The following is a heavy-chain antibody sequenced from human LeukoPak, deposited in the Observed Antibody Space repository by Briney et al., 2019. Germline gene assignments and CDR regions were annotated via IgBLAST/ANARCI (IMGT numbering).Heavy chain of an antibody. D-gene: IGHD3-16*01. J-gene: IGHJ3*02. CDR2: IRYDGSNK. CDR3: AKARGIRPASDAFDI. CDR1: GFTFRSYA. Sequence: GRSLRLSCAASGFTFRSYAMHWVRQAPGKGLEWVAFIRYDGSNKYYADSVKGRFTISRDNSKNTLYLQMNSLRAEDTAVYYCAKARGIRPASDAFDIWGQGTMVTVSS. V-gene: IGHV3-30*02.